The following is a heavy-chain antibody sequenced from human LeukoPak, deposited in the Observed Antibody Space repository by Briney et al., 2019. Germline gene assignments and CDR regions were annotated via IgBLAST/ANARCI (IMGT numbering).Heavy chain of an antibody. V-gene: IGHV3-23*01. D-gene: IGHD3-3*01. CDR3: AKGGSIFGVAPSGY. CDR1: GFTFSSYA. J-gene: IGHJ4*02. CDR2: ISGSGGST. Sequence: PGGSLRLSCAASGFTFSSYAMSWVRQAPGKGLEWVSAISGSGGSTYYADSVKGRFTISRDNSKNTLYLQMNSLRAEDTAVYYCAKGGSIFGVAPSGYWGQGTLVTVSS.